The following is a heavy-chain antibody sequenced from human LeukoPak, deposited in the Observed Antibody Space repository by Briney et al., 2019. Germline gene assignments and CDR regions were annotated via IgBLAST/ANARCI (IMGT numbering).Heavy chain of an antibody. J-gene: IGHJ5*02. V-gene: IGHV3-48*01. Sequence: PGGSLRLSCAASGFTFSSYSMNWVRQAPGKGLEWVSYISSSSTIYYADSVKGRFTISRDNAKNSLYLQMNSLRAEDTAVYYCARDWRAAAEGLNWFDPWGQGTLVTVSS. CDR1: GFTFSSYS. CDR2: ISSSSTI. D-gene: IGHD6-13*01. CDR3: ARDWRAAAEGLNWFDP.